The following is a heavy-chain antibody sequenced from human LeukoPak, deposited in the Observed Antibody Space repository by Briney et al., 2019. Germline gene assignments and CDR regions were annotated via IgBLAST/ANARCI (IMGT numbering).Heavy chain of an antibody. CDR1: GFSISSVYY. D-gene: IGHD3-22*01. V-gene: IGHV4-38-2*02. CDR2: IHHSGST. Sequence: SETLSLTCAVSGFSISSVYYWGWIRQSPGKGLESIGSIHHSGSTYYNPTLKSRVSISIDTSKNHFSLKLSSVTAADTAVYYCARDGQFFDSSGCYDYWGQGTLVTVSS. CDR3: ARDGQFFDSSGCYDY. J-gene: IGHJ4*02.